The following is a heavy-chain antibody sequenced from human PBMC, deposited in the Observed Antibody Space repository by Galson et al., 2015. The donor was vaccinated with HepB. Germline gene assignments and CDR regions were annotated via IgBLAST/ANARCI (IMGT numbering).Heavy chain of an antibody. D-gene: IGHD2-2*01. CDR1: GFTFSTYS. CDR3: ARVPAAMGYYYYYYYMDV. CDR2: ISSSSGYI. V-gene: IGHV3-21*01. J-gene: IGHJ6*03. Sequence: SLRLSCAASGFTFSTYSINWVRQAPGKGLEWVSSISSSSGYIYYADSVKGRFTISRDNAKNSPYLEMNSLRAEDTAVYYCARVPAAMGYYYYYYYMDVWGKGTTVTVSS.